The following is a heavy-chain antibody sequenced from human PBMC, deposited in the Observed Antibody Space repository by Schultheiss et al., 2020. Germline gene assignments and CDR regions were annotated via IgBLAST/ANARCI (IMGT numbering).Heavy chain of an antibody. Sequence: SETLSLTCTVSGGSISSSSYFWAWIRQPPGKGLEWIGEINHSGSTNYNPSLKSRVTISVDTSKNQFSLKLTTVTAADTAVYYCARNGGQGTFFDYWGQGTRVNGYS. CDR3: ARNGGQGTFFDY. V-gene: IGHV4-39*07. CDR1: GGSISSSSYF. J-gene: IGHJ4*02. D-gene: IGHD3-16*01. CDR2: INHSGST.